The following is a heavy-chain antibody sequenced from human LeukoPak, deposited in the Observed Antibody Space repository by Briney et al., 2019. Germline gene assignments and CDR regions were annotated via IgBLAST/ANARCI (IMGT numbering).Heavy chain of an antibody. CDR1: GGSISSYY. CDR3: ARVQSGVISSSYDY. J-gene: IGHJ4*02. V-gene: IGHV4-4*07. CDR2: IYTSGST. D-gene: IGHD6-6*01. Sequence: PSETLSLTCTVSGGSISSYYWSWIRQPAGKGLEWIGRIYTSGSTNYNPSLKSRVTMSGDTSKNQFSLKLSSVTAADTAVYYGARVQSGVISSSYDYWGQGTLVTVSS.